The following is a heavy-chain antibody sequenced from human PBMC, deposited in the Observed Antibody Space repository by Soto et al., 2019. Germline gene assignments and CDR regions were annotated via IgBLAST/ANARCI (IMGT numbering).Heavy chain of an antibody. CDR1: GGSISSYY. CDR3: ARATYYYDSSGYYGYYFDY. D-gene: IGHD3-22*01. CDR2: IYYSGST. V-gene: IGHV4-59*01. Sequence: SESLSLTCTASGGSISSYYWSWIRQPPGKGLEWIGYIYYSGSTNYNSSLKSRVTITVDTSKNQLSLKLSSVTAADTAVYYCARATYYYDSSGYYGYYFDYWGQGTLVTVSS. J-gene: IGHJ4*02.